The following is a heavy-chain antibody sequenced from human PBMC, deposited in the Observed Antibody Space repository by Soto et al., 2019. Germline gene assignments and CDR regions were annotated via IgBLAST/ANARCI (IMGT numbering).Heavy chain of an antibody. V-gene: IGHV3-23*01. CDR1: GFSFSGYA. J-gene: IGHJ4*02. D-gene: IGHD1-1*01. Sequence: PGGSLRLSCAASGFSFSGYAMSWVRQAPGKGLEWVSSITASGDSTYYADSVKGRFNISRDNSKNILYLQLNILRVDDTALYYCVEPGAYWTRWGQGTLVTV. CDR2: ITASGDST. CDR3: VEPGAYWTR.